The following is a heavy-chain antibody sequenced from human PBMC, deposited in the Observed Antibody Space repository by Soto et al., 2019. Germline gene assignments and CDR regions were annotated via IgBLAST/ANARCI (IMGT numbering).Heavy chain of an antibody. CDR3: ARQGTTEYYSYGMAF. CDR1: GGTFSSYA. CDR2: IIRIFGTP. Sequence: QVQLVQSGAEVKKPGSSVKVSCKASGGTFSSYAINWVRQAPGQGLEWMGGIIRIFGTPDYAQRFQGRVTITAPASTSTAYLALSTLRSEDTAVYYCARQGTTEYYSYGMAFWGQGTTVTVSS. V-gene: IGHV1-69*12. D-gene: IGHD4-17*01. J-gene: IGHJ6*02.